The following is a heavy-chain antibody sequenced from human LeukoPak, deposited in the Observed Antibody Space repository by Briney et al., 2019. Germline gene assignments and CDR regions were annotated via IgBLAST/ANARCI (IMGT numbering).Heavy chain of an antibody. CDR3: AREDLKLPHNWFDP. Sequence: SETLSLTCTVSGGSISPYFWSWIRQPAGKGLEWIGRITSAGDTVYNPSLRGRVTMSLDTSKNQFSLILNSVTASDTALYYCAREDLKLPHNWFDPWGQGTLVTVAS. CDR2: ITSAGDT. J-gene: IGHJ5*02. V-gene: IGHV4-4*07. CDR1: GGSISPYF.